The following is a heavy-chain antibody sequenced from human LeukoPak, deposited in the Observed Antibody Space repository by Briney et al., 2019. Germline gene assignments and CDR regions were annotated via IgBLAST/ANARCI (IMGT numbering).Heavy chain of an antibody. CDR1: GFAFSSYG. Sequence: GGSLRLSCAASGFAFSSYGMHWVRQAPGKGLEWVANIKQDGSEKYYEDSVKGRFTISRDNAKNSLYLQMNSLRAEDTAVYYCARDPGHGRADYWGQGTLVTVSS. J-gene: IGHJ4*02. CDR2: IKQDGSEK. CDR3: ARDPGHGRADY. V-gene: IGHV3-7*01.